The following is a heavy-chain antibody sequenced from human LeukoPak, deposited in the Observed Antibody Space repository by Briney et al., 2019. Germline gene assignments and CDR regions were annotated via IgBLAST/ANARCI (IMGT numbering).Heavy chain of an antibody. CDR1: GFTFSNAW. Sequence: GGSLRLSCAASGFTFSNAWMSWVRKAPGKGLERVSVIYSGDSTYYADSVKGRFTISRHNSKNTLYLQMNSLRVEDTAVYYCARLEMAGDYFDYWGQGTLVTVSS. CDR2: IYSGDST. CDR3: ARLEMAGDYFDY. V-gene: IGHV3-53*04. J-gene: IGHJ4*02. D-gene: IGHD5-24*01.